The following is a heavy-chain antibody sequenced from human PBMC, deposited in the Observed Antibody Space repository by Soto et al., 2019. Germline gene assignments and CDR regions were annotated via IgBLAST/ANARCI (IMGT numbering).Heavy chain of an antibody. J-gene: IGHJ5*02. Sequence: EVQLLESGGGLLQPGGSLRLSCAASGLTFSSCGMSGVGQAPGKGLEWVSSINTNGGETFYADSVTGRFTVSRDNFRNILNLQMNSLRVEDTAIYYCAKHLSGASRPFDPWGQGTLVTVSS. CDR1: GLTFSSCG. CDR2: INTNGGET. CDR3: AKHLSGASRPFDP. D-gene: IGHD2-15*01. V-gene: IGHV3-23*01.